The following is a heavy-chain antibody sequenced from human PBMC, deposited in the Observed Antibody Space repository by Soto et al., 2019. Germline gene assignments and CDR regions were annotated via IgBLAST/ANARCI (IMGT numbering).Heavy chain of an antibody. V-gene: IGHV3-21*06. CDR3: ARESEDLTSNFDY. CDR2: ISSTTNYI. J-gene: IGHJ4*02. CDR1: GFTYTRYS. Sequence: GGSLRLSCAASGFTYTRYSMNWVRQAPGKGLEWVSSISSTTNYIYYGDSMKGRFTTSRDNAKNSLYLEMNSLRAEDTAVYYCARESEDLTSNFDYWGQGTLVTVSS.